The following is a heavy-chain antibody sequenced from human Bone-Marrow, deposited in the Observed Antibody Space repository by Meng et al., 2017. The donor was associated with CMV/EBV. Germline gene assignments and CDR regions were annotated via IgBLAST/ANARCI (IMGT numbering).Heavy chain of an antibody. CDR1: GGSISSSSYY. CDR2: IYYSGST. V-gene: IGHV4-39*01. D-gene: IGHD6-19*01. Sequence: SETLSLTCTVSGGSISSSSYYWGWIRQPPGKGLEWIGNIYYSGSTYYNPSLRSRVTISVDPSKNQFSLKLSSVTAADTAVYYCARHDRYRSGRATVDYWGQGTRVTVSS. J-gene: IGHJ4*02. CDR3: ARHDRYRSGRATVDY.